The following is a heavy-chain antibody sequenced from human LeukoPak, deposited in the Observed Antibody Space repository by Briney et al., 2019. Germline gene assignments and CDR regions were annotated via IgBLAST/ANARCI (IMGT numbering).Heavy chain of an antibody. CDR2: ISYDGSNK. D-gene: IGHD4-23*01. CDR1: GFTFSNYG. Sequence: GGSLRLSCSASGFTFSNYGMHWVRQAPGKGLEWVAVISYDGSNKYYADSVKGRFTISRDNSKNTLYLQMNSLRAEDTAVYYCAKDLCSTVVTPLCWYFDLWGRGTLVTVSS. J-gene: IGHJ2*01. V-gene: IGHV3-30*18. CDR3: AKDLCSTVVTPLCWYFDL.